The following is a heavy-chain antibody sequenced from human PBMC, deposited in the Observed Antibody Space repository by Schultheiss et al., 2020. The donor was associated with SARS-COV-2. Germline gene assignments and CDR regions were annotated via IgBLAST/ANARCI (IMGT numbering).Heavy chain of an antibody. CDR1: GGSISSYY. J-gene: IGHJ5*02. CDR2: INHSGST. D-gene: IGHD5-24*01. V-gene: IGHV4-34*01. CDR3: ARGEEMATISDWFDP. Sequence: SESLSLTCTVSGGSISSYYWSWIRQPPGKGLEWIGEINHSGSTNYNPSLKSRVTISVDTSKNQFSLKLSSVTAADTAVYYCARGEEMATISDWFDPWGQGTLVTVSS.